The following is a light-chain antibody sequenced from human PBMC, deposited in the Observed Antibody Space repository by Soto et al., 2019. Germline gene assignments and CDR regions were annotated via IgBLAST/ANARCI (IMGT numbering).Light chain of an antibody. J-gene: IGLJ1*01. V-gene: IGLV1-47*02. CDR1: SSNIGAGYD. Sequence: QSVLTQPPSVSGAPGQRVTISCTGSSSNIGAGYDVYWYQQLPGTAPKLLIFGNNQRPSGVPDRFSGSKSGTSASLAISGLRSEDEADYYCAAWDDSLSGYVFGTGTKLTVL. CDR2: GNN. CDR3: AAWDDSLSGYV.